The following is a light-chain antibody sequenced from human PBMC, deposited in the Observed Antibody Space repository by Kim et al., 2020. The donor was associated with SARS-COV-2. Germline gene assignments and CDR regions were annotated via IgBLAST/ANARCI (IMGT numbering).Light chain of an antibody. CDR3: QQYVTSPWT. V-gene: IGKV3-20*01. J-gene: IGKJ1*01. CDR2: GAS. CDR1: QSVNSRY. Sequence: EIVLTQSPGTLSLSPGERATLSCRASQSVNSRYLAWYQQKPGQAPRLLIHGASSRATGIPDRFSGSGSGTDFTLTISRLEPEDYAVYHCQQYVTSPWTFGQGTKVDIK.